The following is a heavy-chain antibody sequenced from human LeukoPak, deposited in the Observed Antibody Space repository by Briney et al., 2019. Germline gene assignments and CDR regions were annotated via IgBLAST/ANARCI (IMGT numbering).Heavy chain of an antibody. CDR3: ARGLTGAGPYYDY. J-gene: IGHJ4*02. V-gene: IGHV3-48*04. D-gene: IGHD1-20*01. CDR2: ISTHGSGI. CDR1: GFIFTGYA. Sequence: GGSLRLSCAASGFIFTGYAMNLVRQAPRGGVEWISYISTHGSGIYYADSVKGRFTISRDNAGNSLYLQMESLTVDDTAVYFCARGLTGAGPYYDYWGRGTLVTVSS.